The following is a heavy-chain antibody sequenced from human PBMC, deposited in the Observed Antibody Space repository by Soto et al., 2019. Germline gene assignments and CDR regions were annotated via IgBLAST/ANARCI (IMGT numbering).Heavy chain of an antibody. Sequence: QVQLQESGAGLVKPSQTLSLTCTVSGGSISNGGYYWNWIRQHPGKGLEWIGYIYYSGSTYYNPSLKSRVTISLDTSKNQFALKLSSVTAADTAVYYCARLSTDYYYGMDGWGQGTTVTVSS. J-gene: IGHJ6*02. D-gene: IGHD2-2*01. CDR2: IYYSGST. CDR1: GGSISNGGYY. CDR3: ARLSTDYYYGMDG. V-gene: IGHV4-31*03.